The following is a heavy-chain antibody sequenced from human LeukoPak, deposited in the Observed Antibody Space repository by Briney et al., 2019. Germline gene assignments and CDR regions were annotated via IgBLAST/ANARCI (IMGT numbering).Heavy chain of an antibody. D-gene: IGHD2-15*01. CDR1: GFTFSSYA. Sequence: GGSLRLSCAASGFTFSSYAMSWVRQGPGKGLEWVSAITGNGGTAFYADSVKGRFTISRDNSKDTLYLQMNSLRAEDTAVYYCAKFPRVVAATVSYWGQGTLVTVSS. CDR2: ITGNGGTA. V-gene: IGHV3-23*01. J-gene: IGHJ4*02. CDR3: AKFPRVVAATVSY.